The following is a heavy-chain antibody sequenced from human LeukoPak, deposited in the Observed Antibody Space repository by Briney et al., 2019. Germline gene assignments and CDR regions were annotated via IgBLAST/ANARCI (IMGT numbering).Heavy chain of an antibody. J-gene: IGHJ6*03. Sequence: PSETLSLTCAVYGVSFSGYYWSWIRQPPGKGLEWIGEINHSGSTNYNPSLKSRVTISVDTSKNQFSLKLSPVTAADTAVYYCARVTTIRYYYNYYYMDVWGKGTTVTVSS. D-gene: IGHD4-11*01. CDR2: INHSGST. V-gene: IGHV4-34*01. CDR3: ARVTTIRYYYNYYYMDV. CDR1: GVSFSGYY.